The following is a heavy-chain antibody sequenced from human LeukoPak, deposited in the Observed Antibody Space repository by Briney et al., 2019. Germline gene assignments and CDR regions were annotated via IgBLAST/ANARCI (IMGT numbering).Heavy chain of an antibody. D-gene: IGHD3-3*01. CDR3: ARESPGGTIFGVVISLHNWFDP. Sequence: RASVKVSCKASGYTFTGYYMHWVRQAPGQGLEWMGWINPNSGGTNYAQKFQGRVTMTTDTSTSTAYMELRSLRSDDTAVYYCARESPGGTIFGVVISLHNWFDPWGQGTLVTVSS. V-gene: IGHV1-2*02. CDR2: INPNSGGT. J-gene: IGHJ5*02. CDR1: GYTFTGYY.